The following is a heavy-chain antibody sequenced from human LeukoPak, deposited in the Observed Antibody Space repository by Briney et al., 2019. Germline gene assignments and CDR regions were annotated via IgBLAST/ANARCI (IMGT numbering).Heavy chain of an antibody. V-gene: IGHV1-69*01. J-gene: IGHJ5*02. CDR1: GGTFSSYA. D-gene: IGHD3-3*01. Sequence: SVKVSCKASGGTFSSYAISWVRRAPGQGLEWVGGIIPIFGTANYAQKFQGRVTITADESTSTAYMELSSLRSEDTAVYYCARDVGVLRFLEWLSREEWFDPWGQGTLVTVSS. CDR3: ARDVGVLRFLEWLSREEWFDP. CDR2: IIPIFGTA.